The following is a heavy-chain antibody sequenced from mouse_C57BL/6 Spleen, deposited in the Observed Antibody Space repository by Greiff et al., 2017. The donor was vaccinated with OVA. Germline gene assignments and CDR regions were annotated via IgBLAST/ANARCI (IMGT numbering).Heavy chain of an antibody. Sequence: VQLQQSGAELMKPGASVKLSCKATGYTFTGYWIEWVKQRPGHGLEWIGEILPGSGSTNYNEKFKGKATFTADPSSNTAYMQLSSLTTEDSAIYYCARTSTGKRAWFAYWGQGTLVTVSA. J-gene: IGHJ3*01. V-gene: IGHV1-9*01. CDR1: GYTFTGYW. CDR2: ILPGSGST. CDR3: ARTSTGKRAWFAY. D-gene: IGHD4-1*02.